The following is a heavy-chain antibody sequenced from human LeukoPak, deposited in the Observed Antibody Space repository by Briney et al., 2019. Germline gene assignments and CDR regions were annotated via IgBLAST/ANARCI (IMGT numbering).Heavy chain of an antibody. CDR3: ARGQRAVAATGWHY. CDR1: GRSFSSYY. CDR2: IHHSGGT. V-gene: IGHV4-34*01. Sequence: PSETLSLTCAVYGRSFSSYYWSWVRQPPGKGLEWVGEIHHSGGTNYNQSLKGRFTISVDSSKNQFSLKLSSVTAPDTAVYYGARGQRAVAATGWHYWGQGTLVTVSS. J-gene: IGHJ4*02. D-gene: IGHD6-19*01.